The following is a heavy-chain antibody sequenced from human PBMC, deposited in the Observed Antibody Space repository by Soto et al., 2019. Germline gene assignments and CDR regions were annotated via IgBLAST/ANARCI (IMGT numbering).Heavy chain of an antibody. V-gene: IGHV4-31*03. Sequence: SETLSLTCTVSGGSITSGAYYWTWIRQPPGKGLEWIGYIYYSGSTYYNPSLQSRLTISVDTSKNQFSLKLNSVTAADTAAYYCARGSFSSTSSWFDPWGQGTLVTVSS. D-gene: IGHD6-6*01. J-gene: IGHJ5*02. CDR1: GGSITSGAYY. CDR3: ARGSFSSTSSWFDP. CDR2: IYYSGST.